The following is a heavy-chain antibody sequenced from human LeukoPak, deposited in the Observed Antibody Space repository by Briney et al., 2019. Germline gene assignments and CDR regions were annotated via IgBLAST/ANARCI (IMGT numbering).Heavy chain of an antibody. J-gene: IGHJ4*02. CDR1: GYTLTDYY. D-gene: IGHD1-26*01. Sequence: ASVTVSCKASGYTLTDYYIHWVRQAPGQGLEWMGRINPSNGGTNYAQKFQGRLTLTRDTSVNTVFLELSRLRSDDTAVYYCARVFPPPSIVGATRVFDYWGQGTLVTVSS. V-gene: IGHV1-2*06. CDR3: ARVFPPPSIVGATRVFDY. CDR2: INPSNGGT.